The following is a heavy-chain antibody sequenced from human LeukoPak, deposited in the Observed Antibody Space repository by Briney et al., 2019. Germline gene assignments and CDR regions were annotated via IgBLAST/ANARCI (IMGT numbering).Heavy chain of an antibody. CDR2: IYYSGST. J-gene: IGHJ4*02. CDR3: ARWGESRHFNY. CDR1: GGSISSYY. Sequence: SETLSLTCTVSGGSISSYYWSWIRQPPGKGLEWIGYIYYSGSTNYNPSLKSRVTISVDTSKNQFSLKLSSVTAADTAVYYCARWGESRHFNYWGQGTLVTVSS. V-gene: IGHV4-59*08. D-gene: IGHD3-16*01.